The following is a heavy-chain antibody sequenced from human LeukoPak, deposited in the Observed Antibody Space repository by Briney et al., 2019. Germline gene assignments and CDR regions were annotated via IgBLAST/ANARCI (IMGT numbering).Heavy chain of an antibody. Sequence: PSQTLSLTCTVSGGSISSGSYYWSWIRQPAGKGLEWIGRIYTSGSTNYNPSLKSRVTMSVDTSKNQFSLKLSSVTAADTAVYYCARGGPYYYYYYMDVWGKGTTVTVSS. J-gene: IGHJ6*03. V-gene: IGHV4-61*02. CDR1: GGSISSGSYY. CDR2: IYTSGST. CDR3: ARGGPYYYYYYMDV.